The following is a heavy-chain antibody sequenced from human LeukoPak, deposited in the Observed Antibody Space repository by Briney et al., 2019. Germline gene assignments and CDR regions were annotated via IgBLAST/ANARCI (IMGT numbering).Heavy chain of an antibody. CDR3: TTADSSGRFLIDY. Sequence: GGSLRLSCAASGFAFANAWMNWVRQAPGKGLEWVGRIKSKTDGGTADYAAPVKGRFTISRDDSKNTLYLQMNSLKTEDTAVYYCTTADSSGRFLIDYWGQGTLVTVSS. V-gene: IGHV3-15*07. D-gene: IGHD3-22*01. J-gene: IGHJ4*02. CDR1: GFAFANAW. CDR2: IKSKTDGGTA.